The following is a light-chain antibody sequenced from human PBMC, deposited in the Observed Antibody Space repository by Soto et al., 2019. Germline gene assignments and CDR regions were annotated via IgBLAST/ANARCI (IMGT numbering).Light chain of an antibody. J-gene: IGLJ1*01. CDR3: QSYDNSLNRV. V-gene: IGLV1-40*01. CDR1: SSNIGANYD. Sequence: QSVLSQPPSVSAAPGQRITISCTGSSSNIGANYDVHWYRQVPGTAPKLLMSGDNNRPSGVADRFSGSKSGTSASLAITRLQAEDEADYYCQSYDNSLNRVFGTGTKVTVL. CDR2: GDN.